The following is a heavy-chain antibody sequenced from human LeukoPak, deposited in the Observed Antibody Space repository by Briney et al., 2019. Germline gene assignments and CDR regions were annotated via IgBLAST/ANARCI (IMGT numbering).Heavy chain of an antibody. J-gene: IGHJ4*02. D-gene: IGHD4-17*01. CDR2: IYYSGST. V-gene: IGHV4-59*01. Sequence: LRLSCAASGFTFSSYEMNWVRQPPGKGLEWIGYIYYSGSTNYNPSLKSRVTISVDTSKNQFSLKLSSVTAADTAVYYCARYYGDYVFDWGQGTLVTVSS. CDR3: ARYYGDYVFD. CDR1: GFTFSSYE.